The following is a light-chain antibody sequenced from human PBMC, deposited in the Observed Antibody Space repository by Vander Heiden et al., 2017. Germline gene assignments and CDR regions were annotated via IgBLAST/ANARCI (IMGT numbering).Light chain of an antibody. J-gene: IGKJ1*01. CDR3: MQGLQTWT. CDR2: LGS. CDR1: QSLLHSNGYNY. V-gene: IGKV2-28*01. Sequence: IVMTQSLLSLPVTPGEPASISCRSSQSLLHSNGYNYLDWYLQKPGQSPQLLIYLGSNRASGVPDRFSGSGSGTDFTLKISRVEAEDVGVYYCMQGLQTWTFGQGTKVEIK.